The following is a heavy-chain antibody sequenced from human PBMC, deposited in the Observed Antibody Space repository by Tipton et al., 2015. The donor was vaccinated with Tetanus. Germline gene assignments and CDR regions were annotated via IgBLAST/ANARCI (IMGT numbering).Heavy chain of an antibody. Sequence: SLRLSCAASGITFSSFAMHWVRQAPGKGLEWVSFIAHDGNYKYEVESVKGRFTISRDNSGSTLFLQMNNLRAEDTAVYFCARETSLTTSYWGQGTLVTVSS. V-gene: IGHV3-30-3*01. CDR1: GITFSSFA. CDR2: IAHDGNYK. D-gene: IGHD2/OR15-2a*01. J-gene: IGHJ1*01. CDR3: ARETSLTTSY.